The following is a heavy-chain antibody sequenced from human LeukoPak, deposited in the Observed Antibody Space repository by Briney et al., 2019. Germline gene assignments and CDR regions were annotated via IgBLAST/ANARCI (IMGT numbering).Heavy chain of an antibody. V-gene: IGHV4-39*01. CDR2: IYYSGST. J-gene: IGHJ4*02. CDR3: ARAPYYYDGSLLG. Sequence: SETLSLICTVSGGSISSSSYYWGWIRQPPGKGLEWIGSIYYSGSTYYNPSLKSRVTISVDTSKNQFSLKLSSVTAADTAVYYCARAPYYYDGSLLGWGQGTLVTVSS. CDR1: GGSISSSSYY. D-gene: IGHD3-22*01.